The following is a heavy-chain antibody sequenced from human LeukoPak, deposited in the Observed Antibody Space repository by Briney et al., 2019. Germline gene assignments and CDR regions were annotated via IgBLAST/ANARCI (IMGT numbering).Heavy chain of an antibody. Sequence: GRSLRLSCAASGFTFDDYAMHWVRQAPGKGLEWVSGISWNSGSIGYADSVKGRFTISRDNAKNSLYLQMNSLRAEDTAVYYCAKTASQVDYWGQGTLVTVPS. CDR3: AKTASQVDY. J-gene: IGHJ4*02. CDR1: GFTFDDYA. V-gene: IGHV3-9*01. CDR2: ISWNSGSI.